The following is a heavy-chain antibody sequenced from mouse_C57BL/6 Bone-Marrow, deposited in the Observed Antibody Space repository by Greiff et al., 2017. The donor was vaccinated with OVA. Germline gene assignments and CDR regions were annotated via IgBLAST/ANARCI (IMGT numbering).Heavy chain of an antibody. CDR3: ARHGITTVVAQEYFDV. J-gene: IGHJ1*03. CDR1: GFTFSDYG. D-gene: IGHD1-1*01. Sequence: DVKLVESGGGLVQPGGSLKLSCAASGFTFSDYGMAWVRQAPRKGPEWVAFISNLAYSIYYADTVTGRFTISRENAKNTLYLEMSSLRSEDTAMYYCARHGITTVVAQEYFDVWGTGTTVTVSS. CDR2: ISNLAYSI. V-gene: IGHV5-15*01.